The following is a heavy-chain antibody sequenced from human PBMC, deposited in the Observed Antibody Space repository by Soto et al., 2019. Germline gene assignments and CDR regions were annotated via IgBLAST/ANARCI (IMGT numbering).Heavy chain of an antibody. D-gene: IGHD2-2*02. V-gene: IGHV1-3*01. Sequence: QVQLVQSGAEVKKPGASVKVSCKASGYTFTSYAMHWVRQAPGQRLEWMGWINAGNGNTKYSQKLQGKVTITRDTPASTAYMELTRLRSEDTAVYYCARSITVPAAIGYWGQGTLVTVSS. CDR2: INAGNGNT. J-gene: IGHJ4*02. CDR1: GYTFTSYA. CDR3: ARSITVPAAIGY.